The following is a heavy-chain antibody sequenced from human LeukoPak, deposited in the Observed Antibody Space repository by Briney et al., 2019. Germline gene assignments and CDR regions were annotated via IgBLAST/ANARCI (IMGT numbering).Heavy chain of an antibody. V-gene: IGHV3-9*01. D-gene: IGHD1-20*01. CDR3: AKESVTLTGAFDI. J-gene: IGHJ3*02. CDR1: GFTFSDHY. CDR2: ISWNSGSI. Sequence: RSGGSLRLPCAASGFTFSDHYMDWVRQAPGKGLEWVSGISWNSGSIGYADSVKGRFTISRDNAKNSLYLQMNSLRAEDTALYYCAKESVTLTGAFDIWGQGTMVTVSS.